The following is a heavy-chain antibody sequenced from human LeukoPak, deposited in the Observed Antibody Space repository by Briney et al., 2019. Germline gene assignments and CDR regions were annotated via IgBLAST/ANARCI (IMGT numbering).Heavy chain of an antibody. D-gene: IGHD2-2*01. Sequence: SETLSLTCTVSGGSISSGGYYWSWIRQHPGTGLEWIGYIYYSGSTYYNPSLKSRVTISVDTSKNQFSLKLSSVTAADTAVYYCARVSRSSLWFDPWGQGTLVTVSS. CDR2: IYYSGST. CDR3: ARVSRSSLWFDP. CDR1: GGSISSGGYY. V-gene: IGHV4-31*03. J-gene: IGHJ5*02.